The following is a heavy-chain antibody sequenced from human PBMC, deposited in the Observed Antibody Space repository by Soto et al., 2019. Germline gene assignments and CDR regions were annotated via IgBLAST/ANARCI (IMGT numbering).Heavy chain of an antibody. CDR3: ARARITMIVVVIMGDAFDI. Sequence: QVQLQESGPGLVKPSQTLSLTCTVSGGSISSGGYYWSWIRQHPGKGLEWIGYIYYSGSTYYNPSRKRRVTISVDTSKNQFSLRLSSVTAADTAVYYCARARITMIVVVIMGDAFDIWGQGTMVTVSS. CDR2: IYYSGST. V-gene: IGHV4-31*03. CDR1: GGSISSGGYY. D-gene: IGHD3-22*01. J-gene: IGHJ3*02.